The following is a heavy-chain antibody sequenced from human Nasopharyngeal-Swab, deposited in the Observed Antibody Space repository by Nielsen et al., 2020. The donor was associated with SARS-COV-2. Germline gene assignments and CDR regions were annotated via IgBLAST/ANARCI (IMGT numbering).Heavy chain of an antibody. V-gene: IGHV6-1*01. CDR1: GDSVSSNSAA. Sequence: SETLSLTCAISGDSVSSNSAAWNWIRQSPSRGLEWLGRTYYRSKWYNDYAVSVKSRITLNPDTSKNQFSLQLNSLTPEDTAVYYCARDNIWNDRVEDAFDIWGQGTMVTVSS. J-gene: IGHJ3*02. CDR2: TYYRSKWYN. CDR3: ARDNIWNDRVEDAFDI. D-gene: IGHD1-1*01.